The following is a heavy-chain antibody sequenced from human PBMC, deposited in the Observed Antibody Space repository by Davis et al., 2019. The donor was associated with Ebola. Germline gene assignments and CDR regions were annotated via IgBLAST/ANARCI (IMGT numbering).Heavy chain of an antibody. CDR2: IDPSDSYT. J-gene: IGHJ3*02. CDR1: GYSFTSYW. V-gene: IGHV5-10-1*01. Sequence: GESLKISCKGSGYSFTSYWISWVRQMPGKGLEWMGRIDPSDSYTNYSPSFQGHVTISADKSISTAYLQWSSLKASDTAMYYCASQEGYYDFWSGSEENDAFDIWGQGTMVTVSS. D-gene: IGHD3-3*01. CDR3: ASQEGYYDFWSGSEENDAFDI.